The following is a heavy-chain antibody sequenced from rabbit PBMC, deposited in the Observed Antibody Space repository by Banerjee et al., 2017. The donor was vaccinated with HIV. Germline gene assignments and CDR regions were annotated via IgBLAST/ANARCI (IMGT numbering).Heavy chain of an antibody. CDR2: IGSGSGNT. Sequence: QEQLEESGGGLVKPEGSLTLSCKASRFDFITYYVSWVRQAPGEGLEWIACIGSGSGNTGYATWAKGRFTISKSSSTTVTLQMTSLTAADTAINFCARDLAGVIGWNFGLWGQGTLVTVS. J-gene: IGHJ3*01. CDR3: ARDLAGVIGWNFGL. CDR1: RFDFITYYV. D-gene: IGHD4-1*01. V-gene: IGHV1S45*01.